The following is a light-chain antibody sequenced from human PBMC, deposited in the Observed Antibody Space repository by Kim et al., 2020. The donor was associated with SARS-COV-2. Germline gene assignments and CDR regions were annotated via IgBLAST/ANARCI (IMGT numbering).Light chain of an antibody. CDR2: AAS. V-gene: IGKV1-39*01. Sequence: ASVGGRVTITCRASQSISNYLNWYQQKPGKAPHLLIYAASSLQSGVPSRFSGSGSGTDFTLTISSLHPEDFATYYCQQSYSTPRTFGQGTKVDIK. J-gene: IGKJ1*01. CDR3: QQSYSTPRT. CDR1: QSISNY.